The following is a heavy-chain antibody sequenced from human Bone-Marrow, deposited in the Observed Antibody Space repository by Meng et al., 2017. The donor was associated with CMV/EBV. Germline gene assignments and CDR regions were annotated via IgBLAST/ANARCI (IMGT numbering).Heavy chain of an antibody. CDR3: ARDSEYYDFWSTQWDY. CDR1: GFTFSSYA. CDR2: ISYDGSNK. V-gene: IGHV3-30-3*01. Sequence: GESLKISCVASGFTFSSYAMHWVRQAPGKGLEWVAVISYDGSNKYYADSVKGRFTISRDNSKNTLYLQMNSLRAEDTAVYYCARDSEYYDFWSTQWDYWGQGTLVTVSS. J-gene: IGHJ4*02. D-gene: IGHD3-3*01.